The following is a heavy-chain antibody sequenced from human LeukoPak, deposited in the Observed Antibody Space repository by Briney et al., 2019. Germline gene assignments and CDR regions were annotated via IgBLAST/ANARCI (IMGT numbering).Heavy chain of an antibody. CDR2: IIPILDIA. V-gene: IGHV1-69*04. D-gene: IGHD4-17*01. CDR3: AEHDYGXYRYFDY. Sequence: GASVKVSCKVSGGTFSSYAISWVRQAPGQGLEWMGTIIPILDIANYAQKFQGRVTITADKPTSTASMELSSLRSEDTAVYYCAEHDYGXYRYFDYWGQGTLVTVSS. J-gene: IGHJ4*02. CDR1: GGTFSSYA.